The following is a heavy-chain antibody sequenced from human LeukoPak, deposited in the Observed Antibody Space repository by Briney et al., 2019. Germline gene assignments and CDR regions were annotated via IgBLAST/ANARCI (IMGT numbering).Heavy chain of an antibody. CDR1: GGSISSSSYY. Sequence: SETLSLTCTVSGGSISSSSYYWGWIRQPPGKGLEWIGSIYYSGSTYYNPSLKSRVTISVDTSKNQFSLKLSSVTAADTAVYYCARHSMVWGVIIEYNWFDPWGQGTLVTVSS. V-gene: IGHV4-39*01. D-gene: IGHD3-10*01. J-gene: IGHJ5*02. CDR3: ARHSMVWGVIIEYNWFDP. CDR2: IYYSGST.